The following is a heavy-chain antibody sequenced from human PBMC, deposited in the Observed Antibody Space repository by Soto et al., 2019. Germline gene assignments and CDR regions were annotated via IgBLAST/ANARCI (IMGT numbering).Heavy chain of an antibody. CDR3: TPDPILAAAGGSDP. J-gene: IGHJ5*02. CDR2: IKSNTDGGTT. CDR1: GFTFIYAW. Sequence: EVQLVESGGGLVKPGGSLRLSCEASGFTFIYAWMSWVRQAPGKGLESVGHIKSNTDGGTTDYAAPVNGRFTISRDDSKTTLYLQMSSLKTEDTAVYYCTPDPILAAAGGSDPWGQGTLVTVSS. V-gene: IGHV3-15*01. D-gene: IGHD6-13*01.